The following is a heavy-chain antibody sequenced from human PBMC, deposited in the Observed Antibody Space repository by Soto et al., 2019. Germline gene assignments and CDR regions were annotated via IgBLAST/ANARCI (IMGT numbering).Heavy chain of an antibody. V-gene: IGHV3-21*01. CDR1: GFTLGSYN. D-gene: IGHD3-10*01. CDR3: ARSLTRGSLGSYYNWYFDL. J-gene: IGHJ2*01. Sequence: GGSLILSCTASGFTLGSYNMNWVRQAPGKGLEWVSSISSSSTYIYYSDSMKGRFTISRDNAKNSLYLQMNSLRDEDTAVYYCARSLTRGSLGSYYNWYFDLWGRGTLVTVSS. CDR2: ISSSSTYI.